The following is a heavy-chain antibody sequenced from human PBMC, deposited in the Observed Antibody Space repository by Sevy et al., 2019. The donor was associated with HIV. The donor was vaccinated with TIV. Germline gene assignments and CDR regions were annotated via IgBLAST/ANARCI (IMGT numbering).Heavy chain of an antibody. Sequence: GGSLRLSCAASGFTFSSYAMSWVRQAPGKGLEWVSAISDSAGSTCYADSVKGRFTISRDNSKNTLFLQMNSLRPEDTAVYYCALERLSSDVAEYFQNWGQGALVTVSS. V-gene: IGHV3-23*01. D-gene: IGHD1-1*01. CDR1: GFTFSSYA. CDR3: ALERLSSDVAEYFQN. J-gene: IGHJ1*01. CDR2: ISDSAGST.